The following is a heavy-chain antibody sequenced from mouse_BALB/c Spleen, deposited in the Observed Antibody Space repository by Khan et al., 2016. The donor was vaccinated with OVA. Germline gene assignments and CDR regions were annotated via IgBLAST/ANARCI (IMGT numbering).Heavy chain of an antibody. CDR3: ARDYGRSFWFAY. J-gene: IGHJ3*01. V-gene: IGHV1S136*01. D-gene: IGHD1-1*01. CDR1: GYTFTNYI. CDR2: INPYNDGS. Sequence: EVQLKESGPELVKPGASVKMSCKASGYTFTNYIIHWVKQKPGQGLEWIGYINPYNDGSKYNEIFKGRATLTSDKSSSTSYMELSGLTSEDSAVYYCARDYGRSFWFAYWGQGTLVTVSA.